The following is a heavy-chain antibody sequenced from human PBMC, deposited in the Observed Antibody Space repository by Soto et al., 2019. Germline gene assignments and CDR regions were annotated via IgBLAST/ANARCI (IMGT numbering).Heavy chain of an antibody. Sequence: QVQLVESGGGVVQPGRSPRLSCAASGFTFSSYGMHWVRQAPGKGLEWVAVISYDGSNKYYADSVKGRFTISRDNSKNTLYLQMNSLRAEDTAVYYCANLATGSAFDIWGQGTMVTVSS. J-gene: IGHJ3*02. V-gene: IGHV3-30*18. D-gene: IGHD2-21*02. CDR1: GFTFSSYG. CDR3: ANLATGSAFDI. CDR2: ISYDGSNK.